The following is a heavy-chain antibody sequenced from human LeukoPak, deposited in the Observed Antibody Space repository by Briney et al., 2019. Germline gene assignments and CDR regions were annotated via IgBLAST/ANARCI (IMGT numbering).Heavy chain of an antibody. J-gene: IGHJ4*02. CDR2: MYYSGST. D-gene: IGHD2-2*01. CDR1: GGSISSDY. V-gene: IGHV4-59*08. CDR3: ARLYGGSKVFDY. Sequence: SETLSLTCTVSGGSISSDYWSWVRQPPGKGLEWIGHMYYSGSTKYNPSLKGRGTISVDTFKNQFSLKLSSVTAADTAVYYCARLYGGSKVFDYWGQGILVTVSS.